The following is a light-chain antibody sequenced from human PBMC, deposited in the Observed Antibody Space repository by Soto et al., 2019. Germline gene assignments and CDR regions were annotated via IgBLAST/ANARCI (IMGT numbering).Light chain of an antibody. CDR1: QSVSSSY. J-gene: IGKJ2*01. V-gene: IGKV3-20*01. Sequence: EIVLTQSPGTLSLSPGERATLSCRASQSVSSSYLAWYQQKPGQAPRLLIYATSSRATGIPDRFSGSGSGTDFTLTISRLEPEDFAVHYCQQYGSSPRTFGQGTKLEIK. CDR2: ATS. CDR3: QQYGSSPRT.